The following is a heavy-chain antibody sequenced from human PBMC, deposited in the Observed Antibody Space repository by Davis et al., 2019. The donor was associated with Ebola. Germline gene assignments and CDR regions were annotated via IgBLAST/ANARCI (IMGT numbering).Heavy chain of an antibody. CDR3: ARVKPTVNLRLDY. Sequence: ESLKISCAASGFTFSSYSMNWVRQPPGKGLEWIGEINHSGSTNYNPSLKSRVTISVDTSKNQFSLKLSSVTAADTAVYYCARVKPTVNLRLDYWGRGTLVTVSS. D-gene: IGHD4-11*01. CDR2: INHSGST. V-gene: IGHV4-34*01. J-gene: IGHJ4*02. CDR1: GFTFSSYS.